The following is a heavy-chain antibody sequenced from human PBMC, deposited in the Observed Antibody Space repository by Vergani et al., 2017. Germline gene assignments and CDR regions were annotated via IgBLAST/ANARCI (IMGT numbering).Heavy chain of an antibody. V-gene: IGHV1-69*08. J-gene: IGHJ6*02. CDR1: VGTFSSYT. CDR3: ARDQSITMVRGVVYGMDV. Sequence: QVQLVQSGAEVKKPGSSVKFSCKASVGTFSSYTISWVRQAPGQGLEWMARIIPILGIANYAQKFQGSVMIPADKSTSTAYMELSSLRSEDTAVYYCARDQSITMVRGVVYGMDVWGQGTTVTVSS. CDR2: IIPILGIA. D-gene: IGHD3-10*01.